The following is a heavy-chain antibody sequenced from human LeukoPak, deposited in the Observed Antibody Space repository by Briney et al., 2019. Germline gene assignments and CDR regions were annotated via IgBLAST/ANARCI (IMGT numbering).Heavy chain of an antibody. V-gene: IGHV4-39*01. J-gene: IGHJ5*02. Sequence: SETLSLTCTVSGGSISSGSYYWGWVRQPPGKGLEWIGSIYYSGSTHYNPSLKGRVTISVDTSKNQLSLKLSSVTAADTAVYYCARHSTVIVNWFDPWGRGTLVTVSS. CDR2: IYYSGST. CDR1: GGSISSGSYY. D-gene: IGHD4-17*01. CDR3: ARHSTVIVNWFDP.